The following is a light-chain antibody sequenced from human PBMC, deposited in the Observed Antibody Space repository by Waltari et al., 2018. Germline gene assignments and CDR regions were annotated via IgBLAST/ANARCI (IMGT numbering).Light chain of an antibody. J-gene: IGLJ2*01. Sequence: QSVSPQPPSVSAAPGRTVTISCPGSRPNIGTNFVSCYQQHPATAPKLLINEDNKRPSSMAHRFSGAKSGTSAALGITGLQTGDDADYYCGTWDNSLHAKLFGGGTRLTVL. CDR2: EDN. CDR1: RPNIGTNF. V-gene: IGLV1-51*02. CDR3: GTWDNSLHAKL.